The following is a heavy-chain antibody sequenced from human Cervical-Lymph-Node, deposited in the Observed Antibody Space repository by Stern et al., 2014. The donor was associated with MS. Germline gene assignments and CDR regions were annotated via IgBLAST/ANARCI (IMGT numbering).Heavy chain of an antibody. J-gene: IGHJ6*02. CDR1: GYTFTDYY. D-gene: IGHD4-17*01. CDR2: SNPVHGCT. Sequence: QLVESGAAVKQPGASVKVSCKASGYTFTDYYLHCVRQAPGKPLEWMGRSNPVHGCTNSAQNFQGRVTMTRDTAISTAYMELTSLTSDDTAFYICARTKTVTTYYGMDVWGQGTTVTVSS. CDR3: ARTKTVTTYYGMDV. V-gene: IGHV1-2*06.